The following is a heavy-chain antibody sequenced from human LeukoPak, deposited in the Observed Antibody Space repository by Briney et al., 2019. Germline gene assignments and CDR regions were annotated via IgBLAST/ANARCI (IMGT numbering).Heavy chain of an antibody. Sequence: GGSLRLSCAASGFSFSSYSMNWVRQAPGKGLERVPYISSSSSTIYYADSVKGRFTISRDNAKNSLYLQMNSLRAEDTAVYYCASTPPPLYSSSQGYWGQGTLVTVSS. CDR1: GFSFSSYS. V-gene: IGHV3-48*01. D-gene: IGHD6-13*01. J-gene: IGHJ4*02. CDR3: ASTPPPLYSSSQGY. CDR2: ISSSSSTI.